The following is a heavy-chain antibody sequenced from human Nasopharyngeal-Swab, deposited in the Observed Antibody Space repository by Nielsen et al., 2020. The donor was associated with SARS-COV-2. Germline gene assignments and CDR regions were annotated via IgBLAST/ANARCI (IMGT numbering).Heavy chain of an antibody. CDR2: INHSGST. Sequence: SETLSLTCAVYGGSFSGYYWSWIRQPPGKGLEWIGEINHSGSTNYNPSLKSRVTISVDTSKNQFSLKLSSVTAADTAVYHCAAFTSGRRFLNDYWDQGTLVTVSS. CDR1: GGSFSGYY. V-gene: IGHV4-34*01. J-gene: IGHJ4*02. CDR3: AAFTSGRRFLNDY. D-gene: IGHD3-10*01.